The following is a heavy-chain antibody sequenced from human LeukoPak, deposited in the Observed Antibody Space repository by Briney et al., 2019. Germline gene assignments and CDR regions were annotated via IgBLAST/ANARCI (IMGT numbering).Heavy chain of an antibody. J-gene: IGHJ6*02. CDR1: GFTFSSYA. CDR3: AKGLDYYGSGSYYNHYGMDV. V-gene: IGHV3-23*01. CDR2: ISGSGGST. Sequence: GGSLRLSCAASGFTFSSYAMSWVRQAPGKGLEWVSAISGSGGSTYYAGSVKGRFTISRDNSKNTLYLQMNSLRAEDTAVYYCAKGLDYYGSGSYYNHYGMDVWGQGTTVTVSS. D-gene: IGHD3-10*01.